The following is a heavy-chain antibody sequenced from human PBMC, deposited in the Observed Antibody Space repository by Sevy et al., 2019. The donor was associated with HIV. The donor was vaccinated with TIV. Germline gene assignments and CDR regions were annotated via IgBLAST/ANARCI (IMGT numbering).Heavy chain of an antibody. Sequence: GGSLRLSCVVSGLTSRTYWMHWVRRAPGKGLEWVASINPDGGESYYVASVKGQFTISRDNTKNSLYLQMTSLRAEDTAAYYCARGTYYYVSGFFYPFDYWGQGTLVTVSS. D-gene: IGHD3-10*01. CDR1: GLTSRTYW. V-gene: IGHV3-7*01. CDR2: INPDGGES. J-gene: IGHJ4*02. CDR3: ARGTYYYVSGFFYPFDY.